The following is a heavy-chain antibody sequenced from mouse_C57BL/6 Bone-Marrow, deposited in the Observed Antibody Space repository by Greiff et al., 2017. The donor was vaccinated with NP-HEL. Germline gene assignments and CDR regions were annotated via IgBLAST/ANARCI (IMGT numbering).Heavy chain of an antibody. CDR1: GFTFSSYG. D-gene: IGHD2-5*01. J-gene: IGHJ2*01. CDR3: ARHYYSNYFDY. V-gene: IGHV5-6*01. CDR2: ISSGGSYT. Sequence: DVHLVESGGDLVKPGGSLKLSCAASGFTFSSYGMSWVRQTPDKRLEWVATISSGGSYTYYPDSVTGRFTISRDNAKNTLYLQMSSLKSEDTAMYYCARHYYSNYFDYWGQGTTLTVSS.